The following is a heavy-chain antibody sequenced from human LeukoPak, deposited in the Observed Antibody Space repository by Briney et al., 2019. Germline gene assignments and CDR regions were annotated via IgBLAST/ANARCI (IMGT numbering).Heavy chain of an antibody. CDR1: GYTFTSYY. CDR2: SNPDSGGT. CDR3: ARSLYSGSYYRFGY. V-gene: IGHV1-2*02. D-gene: IGHD1-26*01. J-gene: IGHJ4*02. Sequence: GASVKVSCKASGYTFTSYYMHWVRQAPGQGLEWMGWSNPDSGGTNYAQKFQGRVTMTGDTSISTAYMELSRLTSDDTAVYYCARSLYSGSYYRFGYWGQGTLVTVSS.